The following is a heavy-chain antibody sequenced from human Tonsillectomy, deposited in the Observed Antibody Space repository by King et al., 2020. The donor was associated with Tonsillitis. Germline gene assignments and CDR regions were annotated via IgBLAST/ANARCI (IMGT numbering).Heavy chain of an antibody. V-gene: IGHV3-30*18. CDR3: AKDTLISSGGSKVPIHY. D-gene: IGHD1-26*01. CDR1: GFTFSSYG. J-gene: IGHJ4*02. Sequence: VQLVESGGGVVQPGRSLRLSCAASGFTFSSYGMHWVRQAPGKGLEWVAVMSYDGSNKYYADSGKGRFTISRDNSKNTLYLQMNSLRAEDTAVYYCAKDTLISSGGSKVPIHYWGQGTLVTVSS. CDR2: MSYDGSNK.